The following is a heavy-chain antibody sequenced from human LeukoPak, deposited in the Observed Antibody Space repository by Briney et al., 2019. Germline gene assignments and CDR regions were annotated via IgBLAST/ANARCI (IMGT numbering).Heavy chain of an antibody. J-gene: IGHJ4*02. CDR2: ISSSSSYI. D-gene: IGHD5-24*01. CDR3: ARGSGDGYNWDYFDY. Sequence: GGSLRLSCAASGFTFSSYAVSWVRQAPGKGLEWVSSISSSSSYIYYADSVKGRFTISRDNAKNSLYLQMNSLRAEDTAVYYCARGSGDGYNWDYFDYWGQGTLVTVSS. CDR1: GFTFSSYA. V-gene: IGHV3-21*01.